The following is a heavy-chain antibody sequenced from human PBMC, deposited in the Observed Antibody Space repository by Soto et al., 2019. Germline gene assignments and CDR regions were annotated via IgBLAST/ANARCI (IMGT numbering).Heavy chain of an antibody. CDR1: GFTFSIYA. CDR3: AKDQSNSNPLYYFDF. D-gene: IGHD3-22*01. Sequence: GRSVRLSCAASGFTFSIYAMTWVRQSPGKGLEWVSSMSRTGDNTYYADSVKGRFTISRDNSKNTLYLQMNSLRAEDTAIYYCAKDQSNSNPLYYFDFWGPGTLVTVSS. V-gene: IGHV3-23*01. J-gene: IGHJ4*02. CDR2: MSRTGDNT.